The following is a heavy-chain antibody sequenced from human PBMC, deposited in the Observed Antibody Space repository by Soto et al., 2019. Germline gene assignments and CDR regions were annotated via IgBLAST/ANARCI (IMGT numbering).Heavy chain of an antibody. CDR3: ARGRYCLTGRCFPNWFDS. V-gene: IGHV4-30-4*01. J-gene: IGHJ5*01. Sequence: SETLSLTCSVSGDSISNLDYFWAWIRQPPGQALEYIGYIYKSATTYYNPSFESRVAISADTSKSQFSLNVTSVTAADAAVYFCARGRYCLTGRCFPNWFDSWGQGALVT. D-gene: IGHD7-27*01. CDR1: GDSISNLDYF. CDR2: IYKSATT.